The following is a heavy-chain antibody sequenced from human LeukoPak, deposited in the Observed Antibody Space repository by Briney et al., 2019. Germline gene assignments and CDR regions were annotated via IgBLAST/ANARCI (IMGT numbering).Heavy chain of an antibody. Sequence: SETLSLTCTVSGGSISSSSYYWGWIRQPPGKGLEWIGSIYYSGSTYYNPSLKSRVTISVDTSKNQFSLKLSSVTAADTAVYYCARGDYVNFDYWGQGTLVTVSS. J-gene: IGHJ4*02. D-gene: IGHD4-17*01. CDR2: IYYSGST. V-gene: IGHV4-39*07. CDR3: ARGDYVNFDY. CDR1: GGSISSSSYY.